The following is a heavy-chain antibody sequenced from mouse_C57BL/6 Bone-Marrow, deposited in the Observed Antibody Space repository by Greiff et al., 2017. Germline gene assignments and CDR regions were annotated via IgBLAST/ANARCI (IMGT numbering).Heavy chain of an antibody. CDR2: ISSGSSTI. D-gene: IGHD2-4*01. J-gene: IGHJ3*01. Sequence: EVKLVESGGGLVKPGGSLKLSCAASGFTFSDYGMHWVRQAPEKGLEWVAYISSGSSTIYYADTVKGRFTISRDNAKNTLFLQMTSLRSEDTAMYYCARAYDYDEGSYWGQGTLVTVSA. V-gene: IGHV5-17*01. CDR3: ARAYDYDEGSY. CDR1: GFTFSDYG.